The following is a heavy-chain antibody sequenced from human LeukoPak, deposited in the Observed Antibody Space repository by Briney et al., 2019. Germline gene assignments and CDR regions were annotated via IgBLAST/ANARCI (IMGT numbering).Heavy chain of an antibody. Sequence: GRSLRLSCAASGFTFSSYAMHWVRQAPGKGLEWVAVISYDGSNKYYADSVKGRFTISRDNSKNTLYLQMNSLRAEDTAVYYCARGGLLIVGVHYECYFDYWGQGTLVTVSS. V-gene: IGHV3-30*01. CDR2: ISYDGSNK. CDR1: GFTFSSYA. D-gene: IGHD1-26*01. J-gene: IGHJ4*02. CDR3: ARGGLLIVGVHYECYFDY.